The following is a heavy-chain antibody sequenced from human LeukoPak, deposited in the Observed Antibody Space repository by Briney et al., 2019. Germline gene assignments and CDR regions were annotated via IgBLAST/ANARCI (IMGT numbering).Heavy chain of an antibody. CDR1: GGSISSYF. Sequence: SETLSLTCTVSGGSISSYFWSWIRQPPGKALEWIGYISYSGNTNYNPSLKSRVTISVDTSKNQFSLQLSSVTAADTAVYYCARHSSSGWGTYFDYWGQGTLVTVSS. V-gene: IGHV4-59*08. CDR2: ISYSGNT. J-gene: IGHJ4*02. CDR3: ARHSSSGWGTYFDY. D-gene: IGHD3-10*01.